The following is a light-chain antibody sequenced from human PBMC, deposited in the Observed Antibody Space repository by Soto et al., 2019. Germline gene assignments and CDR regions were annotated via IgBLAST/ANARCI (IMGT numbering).Light chain of an antibody. J-gene: IGKJ1*01. CDR2: DAS. Sequence: IPNSHPTRSASVGDGVTFPCRASQSMSSWFAWYQQKPGKAPKLLIYDASSLESGVPSRFSGSGSGTEFTLTISSLQPDDFATYYCQQYNSYSWTFGQGTKVAIK. CDR1: QSMSSW. V-gene: IGKV1-5*01. CDR3: QQYNSYSWT.